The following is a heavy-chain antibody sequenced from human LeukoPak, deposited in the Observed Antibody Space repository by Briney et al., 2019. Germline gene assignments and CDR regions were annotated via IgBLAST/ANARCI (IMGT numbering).Heavy chain of an antibody. D-gene: IGHD3/OR15-3a*01. V-gene: IGHV4-59*11. CDR1: GGSISSHY. Sequence: PSETLSLTCTVSGGSISSHYWSWIRQPPGKGLEWIGYIYYSGSTNYNPSPKSRVTISVDTSRNQFSLKLSSVTAADSAVYYCARRTGYLNYYYYYYMDVWGNGTTVTVSS. CDR3: ARRTGYLNYYYYYYMDV. CDR2: IYYSGST. J-gene: IGHJ6*03.